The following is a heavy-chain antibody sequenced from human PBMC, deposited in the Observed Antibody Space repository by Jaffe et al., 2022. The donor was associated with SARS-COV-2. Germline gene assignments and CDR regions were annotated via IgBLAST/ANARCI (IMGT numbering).Heavy chain of an antibody. D-gene: IGHD3-3*01. Sequence: QVQLVESGGGVVQPGRSLRLSCAASGFTFSSYAMHWVRQAPGKGLEWVAVISYDGSNKYYADSVKGRFTISRDNSKNTLYLQMNSLRAEDTAVYYCARAHPPLLVYDFWSGGFDYWGQGTLVTVSS. J-gene: IGHJ4*02. CDR2: ISYDGSNK. V-gene: IGHV3-30-3*01. CDR1: GFTFSSYA. CDR3: ARAHPPLLVYDFWSGGFDY.